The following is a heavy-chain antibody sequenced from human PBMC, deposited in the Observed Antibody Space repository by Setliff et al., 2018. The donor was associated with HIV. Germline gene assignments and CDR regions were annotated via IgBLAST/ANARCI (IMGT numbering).Heavy chain of an antibody. CDR3: VAGLTNC. V-gene: IGHV3-30*02. Sequence: GGSLRLSCAASGFTFSSYAMHWVRQVPGKGLEWVAFIRHDGSNTYYADSVKGRFTISRDNSKNTLYLKMSSLRAEDTAVYYCVAGLTNCWGQGTMVTVSS. J-gene: IGHJ4*02. CDR2: IRHDGSNT. D-gene: IGHD2-8*01. CDR1: GFTFSSYA.